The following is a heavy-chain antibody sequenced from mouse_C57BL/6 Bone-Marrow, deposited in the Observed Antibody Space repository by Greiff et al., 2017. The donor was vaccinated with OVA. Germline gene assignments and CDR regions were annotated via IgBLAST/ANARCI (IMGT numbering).Heavy chain of an antibody. CDR1: GFTFSSYG. V-gene: IGHV5-6*01. CDR3: ARQGTMVKRAMGD. J-gene: IGHJ4*01. Sequence: EVQGVESGGDLVKPGGSLKLSCAASGFTFSSYGMSWVRQTPDKRLEWVATISSGGSYTYYPDSVKGRFTISRDNAKNTLYLQMSSLKSEDTAMYYCARQGTMVKRAMGDWGQGTSGTVSS. D-gene: IGHD2-1*01. CDR2: ISSGGSYT.